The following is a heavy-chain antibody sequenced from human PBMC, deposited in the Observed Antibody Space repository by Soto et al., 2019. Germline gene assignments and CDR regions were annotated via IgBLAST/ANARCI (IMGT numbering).Heavy chain of an antibody. CDR3: ARSPSLPTAPQYYYGIDV. J-gene: IGHJ6*02. CDR1: GYTFTGYY. V-gene: IGHV1-2*04. Sequence: QVQLVQSGAEVKKPGASVKVSCKASGYTFTGYYMHWVRQAPGQGLEWMGWINPNSGGTNYAQKFQGWVTTTRDTSISTAYMELSRLRSDDTAVYYCARSPSLPTAPQYYYGIDVWGQGTTVTVSS. D-gene: IGHD4-17*01. CDR2: INPNSGGT.